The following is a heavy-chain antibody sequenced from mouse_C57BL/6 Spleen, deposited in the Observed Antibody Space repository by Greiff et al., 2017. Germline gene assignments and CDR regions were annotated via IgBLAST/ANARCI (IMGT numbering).Heavy chain of an antibody. V-gene: IGHV10-1*01. CDR2: IRSKSNNYAT. J-gene: IGHJ3*01. D-gene: IGHD2-2*01. CDR3: GSYGYEAWFAD. CDR1: GFSFNTYA. Sequence: EVQLVESGGGLVQPKGSLKLSCAASGFSFNTYAMTWVRQAPGKGLEWVARIRSKSNNYATYYADSVKDRFTISRDDSESMLYLQMNNLKTEDTAMYYCGSYGYEAWFADWGQGTLVTVSA.